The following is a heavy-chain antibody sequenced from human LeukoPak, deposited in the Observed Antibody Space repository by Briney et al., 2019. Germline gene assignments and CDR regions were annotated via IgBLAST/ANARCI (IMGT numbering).Heavy chain of an antibody. V-gene: IGHV4-31*03. Sequence: SQTLSLTCTVSGGSISSGGYYWSWIRQHPGKGLEWIGYIYHSGSTYYNPSLQSRVTTSVDTSKNQFSLKLSSVTAADTAVYYCARGRSGTTVTTSWDFDLWGRGTLVTVSS. D-gene: IGHD4-17*01. CDR2: IYHSGST. J-gene: IGHJ2*01. CDR3: ARGRSGTTVTTSWDFDL. CDR1: GGSISSGGYY.